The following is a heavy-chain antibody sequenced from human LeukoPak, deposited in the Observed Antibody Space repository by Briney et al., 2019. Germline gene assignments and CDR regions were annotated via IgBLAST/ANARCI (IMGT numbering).Heavy chain of an antibody. CDR1: GFTFSPYA. D-gene: IGHD3-22*01. CDR2: ISGSGGST. CDR3: AIDSDGYSSGYDTDY. Sequence: PGRSLRLSCAASGFTFSPYAMHWVRQAPGKGLEWVSAISGSGGSTYYADSVKGRFTISRDNSKNTLYLQMNSLRAEDTAVYYCAIDSDGYSSGYDTDYWGQGTLVTVSS. V-gene: IGHV3-23*01. J-gene: IGHJ4*02.